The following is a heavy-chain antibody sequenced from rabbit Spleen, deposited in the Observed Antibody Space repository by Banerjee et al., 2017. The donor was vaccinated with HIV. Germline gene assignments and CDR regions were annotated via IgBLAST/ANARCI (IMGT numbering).Heavy chain of an antibody. CDR1: GVSFSSSYW. CDR2: IGLESSVSI. V-gene: IGHV1S40*01. J-gene: IGHJ4*01. Sequence: QSLEESGGDLVKPGASLTLTCTASGVSFSSSYWICWVRQAPGKGLEWIACIGLESSVSIWYASWAKGRFTISKTSTTVTLQMTSLTAADTATYFCARDSGTAYYLNLWGQGTLVTVS. D-gene: IGHD1-1*01. CDR3: ARDSGTAYYLNL.